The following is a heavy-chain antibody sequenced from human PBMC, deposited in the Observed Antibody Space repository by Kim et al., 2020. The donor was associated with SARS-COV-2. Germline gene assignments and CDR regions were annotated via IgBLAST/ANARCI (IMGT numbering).Heavy chain of an antibody. Sequence: SETLSLTCAVYGGSFSGYYWSWIRQPPGKGLEWIGEINHSGSTNYNPSLKSRVTISVDTSKNQFSLKLSSVTAADTAVYYCAGASWLPYYYYYGMDVWGQGTTVTVSS. CDR2: INHSGST. CDR1: GGSFSGYY. D-gene: IGHD6-13*01. J-gene: IGHJ6*02. V-gene: IGHV4-34*01. CDR3: AGASWLPYYYYYGMDV.